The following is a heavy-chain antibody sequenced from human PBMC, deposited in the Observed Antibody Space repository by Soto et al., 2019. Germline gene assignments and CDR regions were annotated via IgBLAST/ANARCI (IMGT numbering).Heavy chain of an antibody. V-gene: IGHV3-30-3*01. Sequence: GGFLRLSCAASGFTFSSYAMHWVRQAPGKGLEWVAVISYDGSNKYYADSVKGRFTISRDNSKNTLYLQMNSLRAEDTAVYYCARDIGYYYYYGMDVWGQGTTVTAP. CDR2: ISYDGSNK. CDR1: GFTFSSYA. CDR3: ARDIGYYYYYGMDV. J-gene: IGHJ6*02.